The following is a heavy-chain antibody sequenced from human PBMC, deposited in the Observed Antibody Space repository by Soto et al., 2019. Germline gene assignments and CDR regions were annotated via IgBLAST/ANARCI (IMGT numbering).Heavy chain of an antibody. D-gene: IGHD6-13*01. CDR3: ARDGDEEAGRGDY. V-gene: IGHV3-30-3*01. Sequence: QVQLVESGGGVVQPGRSLRLSCAASGFTFSSYAMHWVRQAPGKGLGWVAVISYDGSNKYYADSVKGRFTISRDNSKNTRYVQRNRLRAEGTAVYYCARDGDEEAGRGDYWGQGSLVTVSS. J-gene: IGHJ4*02. CDR2: ISYDGSNK. CDR1: GFTFSSYA.